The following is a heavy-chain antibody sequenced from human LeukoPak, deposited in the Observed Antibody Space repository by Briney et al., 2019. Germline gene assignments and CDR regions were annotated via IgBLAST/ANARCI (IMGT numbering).Heavy chain of an antibody. J-gene: IGHJ4*02. V-gene: IGHV3-7*03. Sequence: PGGSLRLSCAASGFYFRDHWMDWVRQAPGKGLEWVANIKQDGSEKYYVDSVKGRFTISRDNAKNSLYLQMNSLRAEDTAVYYCARDRTAAGWGQGTLSPSPQ. CDR1: GFYFRDHW. D-gene: IGHD6-13*01. CDR2: IKQDGSEK. CDR3: ARDRTAAG.